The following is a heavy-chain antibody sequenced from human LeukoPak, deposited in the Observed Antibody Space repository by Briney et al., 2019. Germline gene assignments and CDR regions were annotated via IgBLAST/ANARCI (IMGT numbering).Heavy chain of an antibody. D-gene: IGHD6-6*01. CDR3: AGLPVYSSSAPIDY. V-gene: IGHV3-23*01. CDR1: GFTFSSYA. Sequence: GGSLRLSCAASGFTFSSYAMSWVRQAPGKGLEWVSAISGSGGSTYYADSVKGRFTISRDNSKNTLYLQMNSLRAEDTAVYYCAGLPVYSSSAPIDYWGQGTLVTVSS. J-gene: IGHJ4*02. CDR2: ISGSGGST.